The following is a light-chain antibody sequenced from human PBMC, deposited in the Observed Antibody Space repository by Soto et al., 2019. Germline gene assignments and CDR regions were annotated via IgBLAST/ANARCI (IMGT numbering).Light chain of an antibody. CDR1: TGAVTSGYY. J-gene: IGLJ2*01. CDR2: NTS. V-gene: IGLV7-43*01. CDR3: LLYYGGAGV. Sequence: QAVVTQEPSLTVSPGGTVTLTCASSTGAVTSGYYPNWFQQKPGQAPRALIYNTSNKHSWTPARFSGSLLGGKAALTLSGVKPEDEAEYYCLLYYGGAGVFGGGTKLTVL.